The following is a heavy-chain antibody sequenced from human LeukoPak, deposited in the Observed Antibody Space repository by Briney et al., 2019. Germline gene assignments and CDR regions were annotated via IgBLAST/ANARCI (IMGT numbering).Heavy chain of an antibody. CDR1: GFTFSSYA. Sequence: PGGSLRLSCAASGFTFSSYAMSWVRQALGKGLEWVSAISGSGGSTYYADSVKGRFTISRDDSKNTLYLQMNSLRAEDTAVYYCAKDPEIRDDSSGYYYFPDYFDYWGQGTLVTVSS. CDR2: ISGSGGST. D-gene: IGHD3-22*01. CDR3: AKDPEIRDDSSGYYYFPDYFDY. J-gene: IGHJ4*02. V-gene: IGHV3-23*01.